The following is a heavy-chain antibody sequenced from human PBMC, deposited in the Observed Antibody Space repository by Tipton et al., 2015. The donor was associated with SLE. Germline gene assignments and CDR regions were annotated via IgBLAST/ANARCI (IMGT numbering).Heavy chain of an antibody. J-gene: IGHJ4*02. V-gene: IGHV4-34*01. CDR1: GGSFSGYY. CDR3: ARGRGRGDY. D-gene: IGHD3-10*01. CDR2: INHSGST. Sequence: TLSLTCAVYGGSFSGYYWSWIRQPPGKGLEWIGEINHSGSTNYNPSLKSRVTISVGTSKNQFSLKLSSVTAADTAVYYCARGRGRGDYWGQGTLVTVSS.